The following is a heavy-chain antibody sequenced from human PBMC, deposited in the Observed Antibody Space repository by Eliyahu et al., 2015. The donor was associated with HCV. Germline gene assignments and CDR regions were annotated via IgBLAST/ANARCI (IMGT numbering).Heavy chain of an antibody. V-gene: IGHV2-5*02. CDR1: GFSLSTSGVG. CDR3: AHSYTHKYGGYFPPDY. Sequence: TLVKPTQTLTLTCTFSGFSLSTSGVGVGWIRQPPGKALEWLALIYWDDDKRYSPSLKSRLTITKDTSKNQVVLTMTNMDPVDTATYYCAHSYTHKYGGYFPPDYWGQGTLVTVSS. CDR2: IYWDDDK. J-gene: IGHJ4*02. D-gene: IGHD5-12*01.